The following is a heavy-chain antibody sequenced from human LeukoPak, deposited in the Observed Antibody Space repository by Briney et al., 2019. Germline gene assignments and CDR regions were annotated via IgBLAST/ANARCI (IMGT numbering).Heavy chain of an antibody. J-gene: IGHJ3*02. CDR3: ATYGSGSYYSDAFDI. V-gene: IGHV1-24*01. D-gene: IGHD3-10*01. CDR2: FDPEDGET. CDR1: GYTLTELS. Sequence: ASVKVSCKVSGYTLTELSMHWVRQAPGKGLEWMGGFDPEDGETIYAQKFQGRVTMTEDTPTDTAYMELSSLRSEDTAVYYCATYGSGSYYSDAFDIWGQGTMVTVSS.